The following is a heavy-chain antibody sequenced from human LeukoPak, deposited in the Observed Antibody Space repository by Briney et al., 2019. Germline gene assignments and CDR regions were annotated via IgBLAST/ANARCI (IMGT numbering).Heavy chain of an antibody. Sequence: PGGSLRLSCATSGFSFSSYAMSWVRQAPGKGLEWVSAMSSSDDGRYYAASVRGRFIISRDTSRSTLYLQMNSLRAEDAAVYYCAKAPVTSCRGAFCYPFDYWGQGTLVTVSS. CDR2: MSSSDDGR. V-gene: IGHV3-23*01. CDR1: GFSFSSYA. CDR3: AKAPVTSCRGAFCYPFDY. D-gene: IGHD2-15*01. J-gene: IGHJ4*02.